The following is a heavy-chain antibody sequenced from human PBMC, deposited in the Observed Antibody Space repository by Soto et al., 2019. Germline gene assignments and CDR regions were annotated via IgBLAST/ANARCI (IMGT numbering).Heavy chain of an antibody. Sequence: GGSLRLSCAASRFTFSSYAMHWVRQAPGKGLEWVAVISYDGSNKYYADSVKGRFTISRDNSKNTLYLQMNSLRAEDTAVYYCAREVSSSWYNYFDYWGQGTLVTVSS. CDR3: AREVSSSWYNYFDY. J-gene: IGHJ4*02. CDR1: RFTFSSYA. CDR2: ISYDGSNK. V-gene: IGHV3-30-3*01. D-gene: IGHD6-13*01.